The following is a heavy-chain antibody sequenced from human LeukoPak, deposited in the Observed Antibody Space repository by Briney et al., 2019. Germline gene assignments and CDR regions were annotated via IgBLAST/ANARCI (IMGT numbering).Heavy chain of an antibody. CDR1: GGSINRGFYY. CDR3: ARHRPSSTMSGIAL. J-gene: IGHJ4*02. D-gene: IGHD2-21*01. Sequence: PSETLSLTCTVSGGSINRGFYYWGWIRQPPGKGLAWIGSIYYSGTTYYNPSLKSRVTISVDTSRNQFSLQLTSVTVANTAVYFCARHRPSSTMSGIALWGQGTLVTVSS. CDR2: IYYSGTT. V-gene: IGHV4-39*01.